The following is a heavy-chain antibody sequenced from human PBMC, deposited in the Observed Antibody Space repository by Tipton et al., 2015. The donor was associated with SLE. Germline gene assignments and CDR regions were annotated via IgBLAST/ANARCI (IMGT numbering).Heavy chain of an antibody. V-gene: IGHV3-23*01. CDR3: ARAWDSSGYYAFDI. D-gene: IGHD3-22*01. J-gene: IGHJ3*02. CDR1: GFTFSSYA. Sequence: GSLRLSCAASGFTFSSYAMSWVRQAPGKGLEWVSAISGSGGSKYYADSVKGRFTISRDNSKNTLYLQMNSLRAEDTAVYYCARAWDSSGYYAFDIWGQGTMVTVSS. CDR2: ISGSGGSK.